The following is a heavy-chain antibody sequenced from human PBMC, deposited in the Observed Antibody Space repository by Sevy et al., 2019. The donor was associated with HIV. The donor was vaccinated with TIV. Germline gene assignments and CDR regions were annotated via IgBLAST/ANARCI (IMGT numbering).Heavy chain of an antibody. Sequence: ASVKVSCKASGGSLSSYAISWVRQAPGQGLEWMGGFIPILHTSKYTQKLQGRLTITADESTITANMELSSLRSEDTAIYYRAIIGSQLWDRADMDVWGQGTTVTVSS. J-gene: IGHJ6*02. CDR1: GGSLSSYA. V-gene: IGHV1-69*13. CDR3: AIIGSQLWDRADMDV. D-gene: IGHD5-18*01. CDR2: FIPILHTS.